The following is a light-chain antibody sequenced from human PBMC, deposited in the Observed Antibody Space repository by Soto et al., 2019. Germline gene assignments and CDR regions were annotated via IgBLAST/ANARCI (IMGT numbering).Light chain of an antibody. Sequence: DIPVTQSHSMRSASAGDRVTIAFRASQSIRRWLAWYQQKPGKAPKLLIYKASTLKSGVPSRFSGSGSGTEFTLTISSLQPDDFATYYCQHYNSYSEAFGQGTKVDIK. V-gene: IGKV1-5*03. CDR2: KAS. J-gene: IGKJ1*01. CDR3: QHYNSYSEA. CDR1: QSIRRW.